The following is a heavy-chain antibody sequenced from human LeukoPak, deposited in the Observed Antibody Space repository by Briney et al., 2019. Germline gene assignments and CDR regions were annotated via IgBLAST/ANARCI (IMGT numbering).Heavy chain of an antibody. D-gene: IGHD6-13*01. CDR3: ARDQEVRYSSSWYYYYYMDV. CDR2: ISSSSSII. J-gene: IGHJ6*03. Sequence: GGSLRLSCAVSGFTFSSYSMNWVRQAPGKGLEWVSYISSSSSIIYYAGSVKGRFNISRDNAKNSLYLQMNSLRAEDTAVYYCARDQEVRYSSSWYYYYYMDVWGKGTTVTVSS. V-gene: IGHV3-48*04. CDR1: GFTFSSYS.